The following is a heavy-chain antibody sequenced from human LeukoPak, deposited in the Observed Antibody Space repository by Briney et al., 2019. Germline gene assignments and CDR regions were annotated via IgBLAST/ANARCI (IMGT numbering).Heavy chain of an antibody. CDR2: ISSSGSTI. CDR1: GFTFSDYY. J-gene: IGHJ4*02. V-gene: IGHV3-11*01. Sequence: GGSLRLSCAASGFTFSDYYMSWIRQAPGKGLEWVSYISSSGSTIYYADSVKGRFTISRENSKNTLYLQMNSLRAEDTAVYYCAKAVIAASGLTPFDYWGQGTLVTVSS. CDR3: AKAVIAASGLTPFDY. D-gene: IGHD6-13*01.